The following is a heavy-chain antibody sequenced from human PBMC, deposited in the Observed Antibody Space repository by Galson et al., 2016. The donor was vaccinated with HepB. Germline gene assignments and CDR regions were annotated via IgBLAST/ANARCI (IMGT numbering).Heavy chain of an antibody. D-gene: IGHD6-19*01. V-gene: IGHV1-69*04. CDR3: ARVYSSSWYEGFDI. CDR1: GGTFTNHR. Sequence: SVKVSCKASGGTFTNHRFSWVRQAPGQGLEWMGRVIPLLDIANYAHKFRGRVTITADKSTSTAYMELNNLRSEDTAVYYCARVYSSSWYEGFDIWGQGTMVTVTS. J-gene: IGHJ3*02. CDR2: VIPLLDIA.